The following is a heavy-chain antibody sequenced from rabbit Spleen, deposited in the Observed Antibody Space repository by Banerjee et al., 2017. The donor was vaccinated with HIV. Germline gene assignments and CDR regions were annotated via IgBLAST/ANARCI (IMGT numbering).Heavy chain of an antibody. CDR1: GFSFSSNDY. D-gene: IGHD1-1*01. CDR3: ASSHPYPSTSGDDFLFNL. J-gene: IGHJ4*01. Sequence: QSLEESGGDLVKPGASLTLTCTASGFSFSSNDYMCWVRQAPGKGLEWIACIYTGDGSTDYASWVNGRFTISSDNAQNTVDLQMNSLTAADTATYFCASSHPYPSTSGDDFLFNLWGPGTLVTVS. CDR2: IYTGDGST. V-gene: IGHV1S40*01.